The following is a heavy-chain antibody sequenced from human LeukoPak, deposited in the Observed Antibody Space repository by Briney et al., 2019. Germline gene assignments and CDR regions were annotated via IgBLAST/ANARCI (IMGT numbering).Heavy chain of an antibody. D-gene: IGHD2-15*01. V-gene: IGHV1-2*02. CDR1: GYTFTGYY. CDR2: INPNSGGT. J-gene: IGHJ5*02. Sequence: ASVKVSCKASGYTFTGYYMHWVRQAPGQGLEWTGWINPNSGGTNYAQKFQGRVTMTRDTSISTAYMELSRLRSDDTAVYYCARGASDIVVVVAATYDWFDPWGQGTLVTVSS. CDR3: ARGASDIVVVVAATYDWFDP.